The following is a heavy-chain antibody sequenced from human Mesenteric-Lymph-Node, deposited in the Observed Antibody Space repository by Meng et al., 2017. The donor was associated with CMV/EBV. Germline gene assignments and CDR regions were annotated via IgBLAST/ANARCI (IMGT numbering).Heavy chain of an antibody. CDR2: IYYSGST. CDR3: ARSGSPGPETLHWFDP. D-gene: IGHD5-12*01. V-gene: IGHV4-59*01. CDR1: GGSISIFY. J-gene: IGHJ5*02. Sequence: SETLSLTCTVSGGSISIFYWSWIRQLPGRGLGWIGYIYYSGSTNYNHSLKSRVTISPDTTTNQFSLKLNSVTAADTAVYSCARSGSPGPETLHWFDPWGQGTLVTVSS.